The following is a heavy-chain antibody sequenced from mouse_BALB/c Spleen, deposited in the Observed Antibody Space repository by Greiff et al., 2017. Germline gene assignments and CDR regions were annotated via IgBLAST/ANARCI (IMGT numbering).Heavy chain of an antibody. CDR2: ISSGSSTI. D-gene: IGHD2-14*01. Sequence: EVMLVESGGGLVQPGGSRKLSCAASGFTFSSFGMHWVRQAPEKGLEWVAYISSGSSTIYYADTVKGRFTISRDNPKNTLFLQMTSLRSEDTAMYYCARSRRYDDGPMDYWGQGTSVTVSS. CDR1: GFTFSSFG. V-gene: IGHV5-17*02. CDR3: ARSRRYDDGPMDY. J-gene: IGHJ4*01.